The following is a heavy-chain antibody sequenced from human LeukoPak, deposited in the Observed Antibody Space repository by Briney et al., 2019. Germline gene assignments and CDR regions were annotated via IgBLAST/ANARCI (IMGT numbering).Heavy chain of an antibody. CDR2: TSAHDGNP. Sequence: ASVKVSCKASGYTSTSYGISWVRQAPGQGLEWMGWTSAHDGNPISAQRFQGRVTMTTATSTGTAYMELRSLRSDDTAVYYCASRHYYASGTETGDYFDFWGQGILVTVSS. J-gene: IGHJ4*02. CDR1: GYTSTSYG. CDR3: ASRHYYASGTETGDYFDF. V-gene: IGHV1-18*01. D-gene: IGHD3-10*01.